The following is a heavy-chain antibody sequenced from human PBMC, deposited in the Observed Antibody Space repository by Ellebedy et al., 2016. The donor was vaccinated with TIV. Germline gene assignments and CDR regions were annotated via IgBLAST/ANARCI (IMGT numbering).Heavy chain of an antibody. V-gene: IGHV1-3*01. CDR1: GYTFTSYA. J-gene: IGHJ4*02. D-gene: IGHD2-2*01. CDR2: INAGNGNT. Sequence: ASVKVSCXASGYTFTSYAMHWVRQAPGQRLEWMGWINAGNGNTKYSQKFQGRVTITRDTSASTAYMELSSLRSEDTAVYYCARCSSTSCYGVWGQGTLVTVSS. CDR3: ARCSSTSCYGV.